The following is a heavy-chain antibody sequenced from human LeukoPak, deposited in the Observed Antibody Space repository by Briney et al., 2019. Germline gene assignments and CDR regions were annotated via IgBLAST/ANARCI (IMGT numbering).Heavy chain of an antibody. CDR2: ISHDGSNK. V-gene: IGHV3-30*03. Sequence: GGSLRLSCAASGFTFSSYSVNWVRQAPDKGLEWVAVISHDGSNKYYADSVKGRFSISRDNSKNTLYLQMNGLRAEETAMYYCATPYTSGWSLYFDNWGQGTLVTVSS. CDR3: ATPYTSGWSLYFDN. D-gene: IGHD6-19*01. CDR1: GFTFSSYS. J-gene: IGHJ4*02.